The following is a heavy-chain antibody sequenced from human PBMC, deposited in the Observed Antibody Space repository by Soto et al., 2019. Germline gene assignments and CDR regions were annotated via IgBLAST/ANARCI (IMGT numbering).Heavy chain of an antibody. CDR3: ARDTDYYYGSGSYSLDY. Sequence: QVQLVESGGGVVQHGRSLRLSCAASGFTFCSYGMHWVRQAPGKGLEWVAVIWYDESNKYYADSVKGRFTISRDNSKNTLYLQMNSLRAEDTAVYYCARDTDYYYGSGSYSLDYWGQGTLVTVSS. CDR1: GFTFCSYG. J-gene: IGHJ4*02. CDR2: IWYDESNK. V-gene: IGHV3-33*01. D-gene: IGHD3-10*01.